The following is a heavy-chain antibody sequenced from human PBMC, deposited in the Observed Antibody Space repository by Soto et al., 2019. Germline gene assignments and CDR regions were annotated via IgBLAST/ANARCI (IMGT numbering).Heavy chain of an antibody. Sequence: RRGVSWIRHPPRKALEWLAQTFSNDEKSYSPSIKSRLTISKDTSKSQVVLNMTDMDPVDTATYYCAAAQHYYDYMAETFPARCCDYCGQGIPVT. CDR2: TFSNDEK. V-gene: IGHV2-26*01. J-gene: IGHJ4*02. D-gene: IGHD3-22*01. CDR3: AAAQHYYDYMAETFPARCCDY. CDR1: RRG.